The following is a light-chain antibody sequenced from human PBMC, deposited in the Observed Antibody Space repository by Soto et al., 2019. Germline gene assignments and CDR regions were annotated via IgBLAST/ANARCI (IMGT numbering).Light chain of an antibody. V-gene: IGLV1-51*01. CDR3: GTWDTSLSAVV. Sequence: QSVLTQPPSVSAAPGQKVTISCSGSRSNIGKNYVSWYQRLPGTAPKLLIYDNNERSSAIPDRFSGSKSGTSATLGIAGLQSGDEADYYCGTWDTSLSAVVFGGGTKLTVL. CDR1: RSNIGKNY. CDR2: DNN. J-gene: IGLJ2*01.